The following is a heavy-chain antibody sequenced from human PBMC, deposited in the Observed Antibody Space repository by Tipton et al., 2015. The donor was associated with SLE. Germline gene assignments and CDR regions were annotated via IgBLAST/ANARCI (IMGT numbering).Heavy chain of an antibody. CDR2: IYSGGST. V-gene: IGHV3-53*04. Sequence: GSLRLSCAASGFTVSSNYMSWVRQAPGKGLEWVSVIYSGGSTYYADSVKGRFTISRHNSKNTLYLQMNGLRAEDTAVYYCAREGSAAGRYFDLWGRGTLVTVSS. D-gene: IGHD6-13*01. CDR1: GFTVSSNY. CDR3: AREGSAAGRYFDL. J-gene: IGHJ2*01.